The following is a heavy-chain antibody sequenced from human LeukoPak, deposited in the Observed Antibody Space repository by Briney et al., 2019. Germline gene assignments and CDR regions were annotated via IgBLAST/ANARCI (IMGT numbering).Heavy chain of an antibody. V-gene: IGHV1-8*01. CDR1: GYTFTSYD. D-gene: IGHD3-3*01. J-gene: IGHJ5*02. CDR2: MNPNSGNT. Sequence: ASVKVSCRAPGYTFTSYDINWVRQATGQGLEWMGWMNPNSGNTGYAQKFQGRVTMTRNTSISTAYMELSSLRSEDTAVYYCARGRGMYYDFWSGYYHWFDPWGQGTLVTVSS. CDR3: ARGRGMYYDFWSGYYHWFDP.